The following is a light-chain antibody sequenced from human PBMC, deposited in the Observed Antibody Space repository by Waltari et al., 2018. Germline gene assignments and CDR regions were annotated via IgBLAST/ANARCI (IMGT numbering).Light chain of an antibody. CDR1: QGISNH. CDR3: QQRNGYPIT. Sequence: DIQLTQSPSFLSASVGDRVTITRRSSQGISNHLAWYQQKGAKAPKLLIHTASTLEGGVPSRFSGSGSGTEFALTISSLQPEDFATYYCQQRNGYPITFGQGTRLEIK. J-gene: IGKJ5*01. CDR2: TAS. V-gene: IGKV1-9*01.